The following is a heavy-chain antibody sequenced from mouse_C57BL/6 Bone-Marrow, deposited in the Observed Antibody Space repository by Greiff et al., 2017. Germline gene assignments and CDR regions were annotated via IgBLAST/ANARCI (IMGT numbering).Heavy chain of an antibody. V-gene: IGHV1-69*01. Sequence: VQLQQPGAELVMPGASVKLSCQASGYTFTSYWMHLVKQRHGQGLEWIGEVDPSDSYTNYNQQFKGKSTLTVDKSSSTSYMQRSSLTSEDSAVYYCATHYYGSCYYAMDYWGQGTSVTVSS. D-gene: IGHD1-1*01. J-gene: IGHJ4*01. CDR3: ATHYYGSCYYAMDY. CDR2: VDPSDSYT. CDR1: GYTFTSYW.